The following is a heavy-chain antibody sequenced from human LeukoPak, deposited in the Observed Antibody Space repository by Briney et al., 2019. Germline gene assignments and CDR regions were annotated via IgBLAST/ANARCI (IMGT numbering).Heavy chain of an antibody. V-gene: IGHV3-33*01. J-gene: IGHJ4*02. Sequence: GGSLRLSCAASGFTFSSYGMHWARQAPGKGLEWVAVIWYDGSNKYYADSVKGRFTISRDNSKNTLYLQMNSLSAEDTAVYYCARDFFDYDSSGYFDYWGQGTLVTVSS. CDR2: IWYDGSNK. D-gene: IGHD3-22*01. CDR3: ARDFFDYDSSGYFDY. CDR1: GFTFSSYG.